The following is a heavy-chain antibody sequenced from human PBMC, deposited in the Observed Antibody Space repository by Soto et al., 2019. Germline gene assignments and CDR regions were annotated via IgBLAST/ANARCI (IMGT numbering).Heavy chain of an antibody. CDR3: ARDPNWDYDILTGYYGSDY. Sequence: PGGSLRLSCVASGFTFSIYPMSWVRQAPGEGLQWVSTCSGSGGTTYYADSVKGRFSVSRDNSKNSLYLQMNSLRAEDTAVYYCARDPNWDYDILTGYYGSDYWGQGTLVTVSS. CDR2: CSGSGGTT. CDR1: GFTFSIYP. D-gene: IGHD3-9*01. J-gene: IGHJ4*02. V-gene: IGHV3-23*01.